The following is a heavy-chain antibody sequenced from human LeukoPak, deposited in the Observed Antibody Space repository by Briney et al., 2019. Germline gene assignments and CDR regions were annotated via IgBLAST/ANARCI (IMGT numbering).Heavy chain of an antibody. J-gene: IGHJ4*02. D-gene: IGHD4-17*01. CDR3: ASHYGDSHFDY. CDR1: GFTFSSYG. CDR2: ISGSGGST. V-gene: IGHV3-23*01. Sequence: GGSLRLSCAASGFTFSSYGMSWVRQAPGKGLEWVSAISGSGGSTYYADSVKGRFTISRDNSKNTLYLQMNSLRAEDTAVYYCASHYGDSHFDYWGQGTLVTVSS.